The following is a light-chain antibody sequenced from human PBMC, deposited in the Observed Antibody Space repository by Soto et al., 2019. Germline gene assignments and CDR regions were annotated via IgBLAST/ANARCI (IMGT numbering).Light chain of an antibody. CDR2: DAS. CDR1: QSVSNN. Sequence: ILMTQSPATLSVSPGERATLSCRASQSVSNNLAWYQQKPGQAPRLLIYDASTRATGIPARFSGSGSGTEFTLTISGLQSEDFAVYYCQQYNNWPPLTFGRGTKVEIK. J-gene: IGKJ1*01. V-gene: IGKV3-15*01. CDR3: QQYNNWPPLT.